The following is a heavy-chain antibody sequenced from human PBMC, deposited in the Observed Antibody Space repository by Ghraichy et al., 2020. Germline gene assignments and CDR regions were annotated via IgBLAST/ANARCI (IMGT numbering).Heavy chain of an antibody. V-gene: IGHV1-2*02. CDR3: ARDAGYYYYGLDV. Sequence: ASVKVSCKTSGYTFPDYYVHWVRQAPGQGLEGMRWINPSSGGTNYAQKFQGRVTMTRDTSISTAYMELSRLRSDDTAVYYCARDAGYYYYGLDVWGQGTTVTVSS. CDR2: INPSSGGT. J-gene: IGHJ6*02. CDR1: GYTFPDYY.